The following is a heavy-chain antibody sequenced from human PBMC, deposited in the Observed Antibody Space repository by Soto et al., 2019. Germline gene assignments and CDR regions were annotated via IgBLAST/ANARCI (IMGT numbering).Heavy chain of an antibody. CDR1: GFTFTDYY. CDR2: IDSSDTTI. CDR3: ARHRKLVPGEDS. D-gene: IGHD2-8*02. Sequence: QVQLVESGGGLVKPGGSLRLSCAASGFTFTDYYMSWIRQAPGKGLEWVSYIDSSDTTIYYADSVRGRFTVARDNAKNSLYLHMNSLRADDTAVYYCARHRKLVPGEDSWGQGTLVTVAS. V-gene: IGHV3-11*01. J-gene: IGHJ4*02.